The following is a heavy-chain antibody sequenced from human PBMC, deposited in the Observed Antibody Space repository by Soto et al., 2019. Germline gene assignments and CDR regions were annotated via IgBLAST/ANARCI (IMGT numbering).Heavy chain of an antibody. CDR2: IYYSGST. D-gene: IGHD2-2*01. Sequence: SEPLSLTCTVSGGSISSGDYYWSWIRQPPGKGLEWIGYIYYSGSTYYNPSLKSRVTISVDTSKKQFSLKLTSVTAADTAVYYCVREEMSAAMDSGIDVWGQGTTVTVSS. J-gene: IGHJ6*02. CDR1: GGSISSGDYY. V-gene: IGHV4-30-4*01. CDR3: VREEMSAAMDSGIDV.